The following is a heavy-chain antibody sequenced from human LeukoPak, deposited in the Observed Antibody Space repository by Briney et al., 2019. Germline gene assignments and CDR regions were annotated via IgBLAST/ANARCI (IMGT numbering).Heavy chain of an antibody. Sequence: GGSLRLSCAASGFTFSNAWMSWARQAPGKGLEWVGRIKSKTHGGTVDYAAPVKGRFTISRDDSKNTLCLQMNSLKTEDTAVYYCARDHILYSGSFPLGYWGQGTLVTVSS. CDR1: GFTFSNAW. J-gene: IGHJ4*02. D-gene: IGHD1-26*01. V-gene: IGHV3-15*01. CDR3: ARDHILYSGSFPLGY. CDR2: IKSKTHGGTV.